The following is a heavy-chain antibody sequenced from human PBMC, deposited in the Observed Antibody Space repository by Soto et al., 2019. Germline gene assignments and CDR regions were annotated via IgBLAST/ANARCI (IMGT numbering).Heavy chain of an antibody. J-gene: IGHJ5*02. CDR2: IYPGDSDT. CDR1: GYSFTSYW. V-gene: IGHV5-51*01. Sequence: PGESLKISCKGSGYSFTSYWIGCVRQMPGKGLEWMGIIYPGDSDTRYSPSFQGQVTISADKSISTAYLQWSSLKASDTAMYYCARHAYVDTARDVDWFDPWGQGTLVTAPQ. D-gene: IGHD5-18*01. CDR3: ARHAYVDTARDVDWFDP.